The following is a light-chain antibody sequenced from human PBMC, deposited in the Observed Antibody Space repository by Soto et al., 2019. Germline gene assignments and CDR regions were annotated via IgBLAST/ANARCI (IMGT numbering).Light chain of an antibody. CDR3: QQLNSYPS. CDR2: AAS. J-gene: IGKJ1*01. Sequence: DIQLTQSPSFLSASVGDRVTITCRASQGISSYLAWYQQKPGKAPKLLFYAASTLQSGVPSRFSGRGSGTEFTLTISSLQPEDFATYYCQQLNSYPSFGQGTKVEIK. V-gene: IGKV1-9*01. CDR1: QGISSY.